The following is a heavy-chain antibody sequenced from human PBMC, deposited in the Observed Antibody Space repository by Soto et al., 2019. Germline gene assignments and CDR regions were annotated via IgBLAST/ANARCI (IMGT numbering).Heavy chain of an antibody. CDR1: GGTFSSYG. V-gene: IGHV1-69*13. Sequence: SVKVSCKASGGTFSSYGITWVRQAPGQGLEWMGGIIPIFGTANYAQKFQGRVTITADESTSTAYMELSSLRSEDTAAYYCARVPSTAAADYIDYWGQGTLVTVSS. D-gene: IGHD6-13*01. CDR2: IIPIFGTA. J-gene: IGHJ4*02. CDR3: ARVPSTAAADYIDY.